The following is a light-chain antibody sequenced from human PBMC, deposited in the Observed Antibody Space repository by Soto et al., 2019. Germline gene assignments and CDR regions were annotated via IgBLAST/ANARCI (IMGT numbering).Light chain of an antibody. CDR3: QQRYNWPWT. J-gene: IGKJ1*01. V-gene: IGKV3D-20*02. Sequence: EIVVTQCPGTLTLSPGERATLSCRASQSVRRRNLAWYQHKPGQAPRLLIYDASNRATGIPPRFSGSGSGTDFTLAISGLEPEDSAFYYCQQRYNWPWTFGQGTKVDIK. CDR2: DAS. CDR1: QSVRRRN.